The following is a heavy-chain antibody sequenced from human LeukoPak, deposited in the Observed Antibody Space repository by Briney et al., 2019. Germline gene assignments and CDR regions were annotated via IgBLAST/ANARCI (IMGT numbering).Heavy chain of an antibody. J-gene: IGHJ3*02. CDR1: GFTFSSYA. CDR3: AREAILWLGELIGIDI. CDR2: ISGSGGST. D-gene: IGHD3-10*01. Sequence: GGSLRLSCAASGFTFSSYAMSWVRQAPGKGLEWVSAISGSGGSTYYADSVKGRFTISRDNSKNTLYLQMNSLRAEDTAVYYCAREAILWLGELIGIDIWGQGTMVTVSP. V-gene: IGHV3-23*01.